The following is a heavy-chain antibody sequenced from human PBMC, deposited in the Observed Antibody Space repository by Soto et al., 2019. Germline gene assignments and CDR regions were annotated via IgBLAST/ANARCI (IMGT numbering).Heavy chain of an antibody. D-gene: IGHD3-3*01. CDR1: GYTFTGYY. J-gene: IGHJ4*02. V-gene: IGHV1-2*02. CDR2: INPNSGGT. CDR3: GRDAYYDFWSGYYTGFDY. Sequence: ASVKVSCKTSGYTFTGYYMHWVRQAPGQGLEWMGWINPNSGGTNYAQKFQGRVTMTRDTSISTAYMELSRLRSDDTAVYYCGRDAYYDFWSGYYTGFDYWGQGTLVTVSS.